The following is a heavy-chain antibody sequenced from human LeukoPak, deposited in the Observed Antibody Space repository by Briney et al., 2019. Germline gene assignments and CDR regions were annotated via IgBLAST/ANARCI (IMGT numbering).Heavy chain of an antibody. Sequence: GGSLRLSCAASGFAFSSLDMGWVRQAPGKGLEWVSTISGGGGSTYYADSVKGRFTISRDSSRNTLYLQMNSLRAEDTAVYFCAKEKALRDYDILTGYFDYWGQGALVTVSS. D-gene: IGHD3-9*01. CDR3: AKEKALRDYDILTGYFDY. CDR2: ISGGGGST. J-gene: IGHJ4*02. V-gene: IGHV3-23*01. CDR1: GFAFSSLD.